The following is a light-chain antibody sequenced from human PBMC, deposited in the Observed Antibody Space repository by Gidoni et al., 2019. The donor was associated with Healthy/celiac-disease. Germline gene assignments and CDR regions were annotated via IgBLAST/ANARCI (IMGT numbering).Light chain of an antibody. CDR3: QQRSNWPPLFT. CDR1: QSVSSY. V-gene: IGKV3-11*01. Sequence: DIVLTQSPPTLSLSPGESANPSCSASQSVSSYLAWYQHKPGQAPRLIIYDPSNRAPGIPARFSGSGSGTDFTLTISSLEPEDFAVYYCQQRSNWPPLFTFGPGTKVDIK. CDR2: DPS. J-gene: IGKJ3*01.